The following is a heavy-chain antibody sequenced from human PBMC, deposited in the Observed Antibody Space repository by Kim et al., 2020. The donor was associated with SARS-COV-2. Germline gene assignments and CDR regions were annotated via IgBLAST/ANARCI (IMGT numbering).Heavy chain of an antibody. D-gene: IGHD2-8*01. CDR2: IDNDGINT. CDR1: GFTFSNYW. Sequence: GGSLRLSCAASGFTFSNYWMHWVRQAPGKGLVWVGRIDNDGINTRYADSVKGRFSISRNNAKNTLYLQMNSLGAEDTALFYCVRTKWGRNTFDIWGQGTMVTVSS. CDR3: VRTKWGRNTFDI. V-gene: IGHV3-74*01. J-gene: IGHJ3*02.